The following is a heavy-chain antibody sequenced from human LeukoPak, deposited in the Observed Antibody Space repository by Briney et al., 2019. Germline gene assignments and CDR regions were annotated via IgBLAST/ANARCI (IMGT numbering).Heavy chain of an antibody. V-gene: IGHV4-59*12. CDR2: ISDIGST. Sequence: PSETLSLTCTVSGGSISSYYWSWIRQPPGKGLEWIAYISDIGSTNYNPSLKSRVTISVDTSKNQFSLKLSSVTAADTAVYYCARGLPSGTGPGGGDYWGQGTLVTVSS. J-gene: IGHJ4*02. CDR1: GGSISSYY. CDR3: ARGLPSGTGPGGGDY. D-gene: IGHD6-13*01.